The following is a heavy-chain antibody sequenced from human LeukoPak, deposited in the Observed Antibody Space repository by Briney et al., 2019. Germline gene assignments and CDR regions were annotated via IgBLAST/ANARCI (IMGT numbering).Heavy chain of an antibody. CDR3: ARVGVLTAISLDY. Sequence: GGSLRLSYAASGFTFSDYYMSWIRQAPGKGLEWVSYISTSGDTIYYADSVEGRFTVSRDSAKNSLFLLMNSLRAEDTAVYYCARVGVLTAISLDYWGQGALVTVSS. CDR2: ISTSGDTI. J-gene: IGHJ4*02. V-gene: IGHV3-11*01. CDR1: GFTFSDYY. D-gene: IGHD2-21*02.